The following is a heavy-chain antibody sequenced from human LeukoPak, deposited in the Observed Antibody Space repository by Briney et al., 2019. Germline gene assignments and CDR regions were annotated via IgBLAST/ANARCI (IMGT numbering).Heavy chain of an antibody. D-gene: IGHD3-10*01. CDR3: ARKVWFGVKSYFDY. CDR2: INPNSGGT. Sequence: ASVKVSCKASGYTFTGYYMHWVRQAPGQGLEWMGWINPNSGGTNYAQKFQGRVTMTRDTSISTAYMELSRLRSDDTAVYYCARKVWFGVKSYFDYWGQGTLVTVSS. CDR1: GYTFTGYY. J-gene: IGHJ4*02. V-gene: IGHV1-2*02.